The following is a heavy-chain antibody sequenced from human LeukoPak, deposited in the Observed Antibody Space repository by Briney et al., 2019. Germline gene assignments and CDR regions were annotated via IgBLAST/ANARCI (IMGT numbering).Heavy chain of an antibody. Sequence: SETLSLTCAVYGGSFSGYYWSWIRQPPGKGLEWIGEINHSGSTNYNPSLKRRVTISVDTSKNQFSLKLSSVTAADTAVYYCASGSRAGRDYWGQGTLVTVSS. CDR3: ASGSRAGRDY. V-gene: IGHV4-34*01. CDR2: INHSGST. CDR1: GGSFSGYY. J-gene: IGHJ4*02. D-gene: IGHD6-19*01.